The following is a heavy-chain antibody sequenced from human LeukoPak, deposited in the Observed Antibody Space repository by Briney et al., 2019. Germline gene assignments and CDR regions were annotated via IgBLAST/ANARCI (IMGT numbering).Heavy chain of an antibody. CDR1: GGSINSNNYY. V-gene: IGHV4-39*01. CDR3: QSRYLEWLLEY. J-gene: IGHJ4*02. D-gene: IGHD3-3*01. Sequence: SETLSLTCTVSGGSINSNNYYWGWIRQPPGKGLEWIGSIHSSGSAYYNPSLKSRVTITVDTSKNQFSLRLSSVTAADTAVYYCQSRYLEWLLEYWGQGTLVTVSS. CDR2: IHSSGSA.